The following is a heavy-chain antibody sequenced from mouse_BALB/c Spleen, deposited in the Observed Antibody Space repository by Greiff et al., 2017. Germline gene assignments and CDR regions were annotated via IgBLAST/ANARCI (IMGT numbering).Heavy chain of an antibody. Sequence: EVQLQQSGAELVKPGASVKLSCTASGFNIKDTYMHWVKQRPEQGLEWIGRIDPANGNTKYDPKFQGKATITADTSSNTAYLQLSSLTSEDTAVYYCARLYYYGSSYYAMDYWGQGTSVTVSS. J-gene: IGHJ4*01. V-gene: IGHV14-3*02. CDR3: ARLYYYGSSYYAMDY. CDR1: GFNIKDTY. D-gene: IGHD1-1*01. CDR2: IDPANGNT.